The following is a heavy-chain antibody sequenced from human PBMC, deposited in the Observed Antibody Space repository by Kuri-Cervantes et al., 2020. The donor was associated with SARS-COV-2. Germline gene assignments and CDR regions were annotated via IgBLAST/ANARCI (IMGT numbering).Heavy chain of an antibody. CDR3: AREVGYCDSGRCYGLDAFDI. D-gene: IGHD2-2*01. CDR2: INPNSGGT. J-gene: IGHJ3*02. V-gene: IGHV1-2*02. CDR1: GYTLTGYY. Sequence: ASVKVSCKASGYTLTGYYMHWVRQAPGQGLERMGWINPNSGGTNYAQKFQGRVTMTRDTSISTAYMELSRLRSEDTAVYYCAREVGYCDSGRCYGLDAFDIWGQGTMVTVSS.